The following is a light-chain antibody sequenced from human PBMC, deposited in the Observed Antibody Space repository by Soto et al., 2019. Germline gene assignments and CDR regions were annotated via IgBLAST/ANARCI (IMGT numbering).Light chain of an antibody. J-gene: IGLJ2*01. Sequence: QSVLTQPASVSGSPGQSITISRTGTSSDVGGYNYVSWYQQHPGKAPKLMIYDVINRPSGVSDRFSGSKSGNTASLTISGPQAEDEAVYYCSSYTSSSTLVFGGGTQLTVL. CDR3: SSYTSSSTLV. V-gene: IGLV2-14*03. CDR2: DVI. CDR1: SSDVGGYNY.